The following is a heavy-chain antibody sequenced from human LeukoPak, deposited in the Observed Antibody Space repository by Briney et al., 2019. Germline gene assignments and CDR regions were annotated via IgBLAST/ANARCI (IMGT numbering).Heavy chain of an antibody. CDR1: GFTFRSYS. J-gene: IGHJ3*02. V-gene: IGHV3-21*01. D-gene: IGHD3-22*01. Sequence: GGSLRLSXAASGFTFRSYSMNWVRQAPGKGLEWVSSISSSSSYIYYADSVKGRFTISRDNAKNSLYLQMNSLRAEDTAVYYCARDFAYYYDSSGFEGDAFDIWGQGTMVTVSS. CDR2: ISSSSSYI. CDR3: ARDFAYYYDSSGFEGDAFDI.